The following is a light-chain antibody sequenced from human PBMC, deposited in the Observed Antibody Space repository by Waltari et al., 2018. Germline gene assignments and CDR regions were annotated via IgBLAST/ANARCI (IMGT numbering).Light chain of an antibody. Sequence: EKVMTQSPATPSVSPGERATPSCRASQSVSNHLAWYQQRPGQAPRLLTYAASSRAAGVPARFSGSGSGTEFTLTIDSLQSEDFAVYFCQQYNSWPFTFGPGTQVDIK. V-gene: IGKV3-15*01. J-gene: IGKJ3*01. CDR3: QQYNSWPFT. CDR1: QSVSNH. CDR2: AAS.